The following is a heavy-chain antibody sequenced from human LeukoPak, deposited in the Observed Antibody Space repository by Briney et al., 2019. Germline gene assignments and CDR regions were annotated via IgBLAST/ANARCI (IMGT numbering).Heavy chain of an antibody. CDR3: AKQEWSNWNYPIDY. Sequence: GGSLRLSCAASGFTFSNYAMSWVRQAPGQGLEWVSSISVTTDSTYDAASVKGRFTVSRDDSKNTLYLQMNGLRAEDTAVYYCAKQEWSNWNYPIDYWGQGTLVTVSS. D-gene: IGHD1-7*01. CDR2: ISVTTDST. CDR1: GFTFSNYA. V-gene: IGHV3-23*01. J-gene: IGHJ4*02.